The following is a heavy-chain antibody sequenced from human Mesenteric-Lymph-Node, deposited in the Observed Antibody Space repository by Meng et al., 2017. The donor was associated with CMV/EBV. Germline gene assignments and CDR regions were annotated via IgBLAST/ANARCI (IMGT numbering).Heavy chain of an antibody. J-gene: IGHJ6*02. V-gene: IGHV1-58*01. Sequence: SVKVSCKASGFTFTSSAVQWVRQARGQRLEWIGWIVVGSGNTNYAQKFQERVTITRDMSTSTAYMELSSLRSEDTAVYYCAKVVFRRSNSGDRYYYGMDVWGQGTTVTVSS. D-gene: IGHD1-26*01. CDR2: IVVGSGNT. CDR1: GFTFTSSA. CDR3: AKVVFRRSNSGDRYYYGMDV.